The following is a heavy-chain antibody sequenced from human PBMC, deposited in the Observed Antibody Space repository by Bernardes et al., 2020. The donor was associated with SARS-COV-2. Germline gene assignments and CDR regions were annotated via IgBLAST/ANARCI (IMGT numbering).Heavy chain of an antibody. CDR1: GFTFSSYA. J-gene: IGHJ4*02. V-gene: IGHV3-23*01. CDR2: ISGSGGST. D-gene: IGHD2-2*02. Sequence: GGSLRLSCAASGFTFSSYAMSWVRQAPGKGLEWVSAISGSGGSTYYADSVKGRFTISRDNSKNTLYLQMNSLRAEDTAVYYCAKRGYCSSTSCYTHFDYWGQGTLVTVSS. CDR3: AKRGYCSSTSCYTHFDY.